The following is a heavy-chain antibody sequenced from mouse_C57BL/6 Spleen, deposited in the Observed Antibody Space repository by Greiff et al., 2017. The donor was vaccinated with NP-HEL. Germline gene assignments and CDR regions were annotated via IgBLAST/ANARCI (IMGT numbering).Heavy chain of an antibody. Sequence: QVQLQQSGAELVRPGASVTLSCKASGYTFTDYEMHWVKQTPVHGLEWIGAIDPETGGTAYNQKFKGKTILTADKSSSTAYMELRSLTSEDSAVYYCTSSLSVYYAMDYWGQGTSVTVSS. CDR3: TSSLSVYYAMDY. D-gene: IGHD6-2*01. V-gene: IGHV1-15*01. CDR1: GYTFTDYE. J-gene: IGHJ4*01. CDR2: IDPETGGT.